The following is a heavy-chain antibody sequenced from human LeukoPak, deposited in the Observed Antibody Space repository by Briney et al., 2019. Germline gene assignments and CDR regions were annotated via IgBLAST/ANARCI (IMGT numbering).Heavy chain of an antibody. V-gene: IGHV3-21*01. CDR2: ISSSSSYI. J-gene: IGHJ3*02. CDR3: ARDYDSSGYFDDAFDI. D-gene: IGHD3-22*01. Sequence: GGSLRLSCAASGFTFTDHYMSWVRQAPGKGLEWVSSISSSSSYIYYADSVKGRFTISRDNAKNSLYLQMNSLRAEDTAVYYCARDYDSSGYFDDAFDIWGQGTMVTVSS. CDR1: GFTFTDHY.